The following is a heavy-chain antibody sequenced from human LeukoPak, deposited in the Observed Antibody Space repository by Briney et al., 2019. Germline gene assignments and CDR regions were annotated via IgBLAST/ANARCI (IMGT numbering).Heavy chain of an antibody. CDR2: IYYSGST. V-gene: IGHV4-59*11. D-gene: IGHD3-3*01. CDR3: ARASGYYDFWSGYPHYFDY. Sequence: SETLSLTCTVSGGSISSHYWSWIRQPPRKGLEWIGYIYYSGSTNYNPSLKSRVTISVDTSKNQFSPKLSSVTAADTAVYYCARASGYYDFWSGYPHYFDYWGQGTLVTVSS. J-gene: IGHJ4*02. CDR1: GGSISSHY.